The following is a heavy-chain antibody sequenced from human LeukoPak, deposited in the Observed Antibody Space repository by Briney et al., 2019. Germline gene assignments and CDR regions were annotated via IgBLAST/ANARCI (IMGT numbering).Heavy chain of an antibody. CDR3: ASNKWRGPFDY. CDR1: GYTFTSYG. J-gene: IGHJ4*02. CDR2: ISAYNGNT. V-gene: IGHV1-18*01. Sequence: ASVKVSCKASGYTFTSYGIIWVRQAPGQGLEWMGWISAYNGNTNYAQKLQGRVTMATDTSTSTAYMELRSLRSDDTAVYYCASNKWRGPFDYWGQGTLVTVSS. D-gene: IGHD5-12*01.